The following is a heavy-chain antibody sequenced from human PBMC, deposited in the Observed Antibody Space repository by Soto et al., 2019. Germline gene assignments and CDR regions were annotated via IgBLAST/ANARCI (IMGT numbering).Heavy chain of an antibody. Sequence: PGGSLRLSCAASGFTFSSYAMSWVRQAPGKGLEWVSAIRGSGGSTYYADSVKGRFTISRDNSKNTLYLQMNSLRAEDTAVYYCAKERGDSSGYYFPTDYWGQGTLVTVSS. J-gene: IGHJ4*02. CDR2: IRGSGGST. D-gene: IGHD3-22*01. CDR3: AKERGDSSGYYFPTDY. V-gene: IGHV3-23*01. CDR1: GFTFSSYA.